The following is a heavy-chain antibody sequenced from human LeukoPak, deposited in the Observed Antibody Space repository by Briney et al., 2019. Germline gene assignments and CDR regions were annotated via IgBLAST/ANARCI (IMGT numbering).Heavy chain of an antibody. D-gene: IGHD3-22*01. CDR3: ARDYDGSGYFGY. V-gene: IGHV3-21*01. CDR1: GFTFSIYT. CDR2: ISSSSNYI. J-gene: IGHJ4*02. Sequence: PGGSLTLSCAASGFTFSIYTMNWVRQAPGKGLGWVSSISSSSNYIYYADSVKGRFTISRDNAKNSLYLQMNSLRAEDTAVYYCARDYDGSGYFGYWGQGTLVTVSS.